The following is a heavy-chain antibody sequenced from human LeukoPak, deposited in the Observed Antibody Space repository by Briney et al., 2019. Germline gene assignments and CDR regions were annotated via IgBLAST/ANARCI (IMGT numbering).Heavy chain of an antibody. V-gene: IGHV4-59*01. CDR3: ARVLDLSKRGLDAFDI. CDR2: INYSGNT. Sequence: PSETLSLTCTVSGGSISAYYWSWIRQPPGKGLEWIGYINYSGNTNYNPSLKSRVTISVDTSKKQFSLKLSSATAADTAVYYCARVLDLSKRGLDAFDIWGQGTMVTVSS. J-gene: IGHJ3*02. D-gene: IGHD3-16*01. CDR1: GGSISAYY.